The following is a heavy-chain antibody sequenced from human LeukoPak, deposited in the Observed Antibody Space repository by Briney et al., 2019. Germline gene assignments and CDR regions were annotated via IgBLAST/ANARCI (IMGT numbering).Heavy chain of an antibody. J-gene: IGHJ4*02. CDR1: GGSISSYY. CDR3: ARGADTAMVMDY. Sequence: SETLSLTRTVSGGSISSYYRSWLRQPPGKGLEWIGYIYYSGSTNYNPSLKSRVTISVDTSKNQFSLKLSSVTAADTAVYYCARGADTAMVMDYWGQVTLVTVSS. V-gene: IGHV4-59*01. D-gene: IGHD5-18*01. CDR2: IYYSGST.